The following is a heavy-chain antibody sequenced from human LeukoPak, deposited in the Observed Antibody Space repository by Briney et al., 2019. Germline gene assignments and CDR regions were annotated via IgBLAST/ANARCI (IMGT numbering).Heavy chain of an antibody. CDR2: IRYDGSNK. CDR3: AKDGIDVWGSYYYFDY. Sequence: PGGSLRLSCAASGFTFSRYGMHWVRQAPGGGLEWVAFIRYDGSNKYYADAVKGRFTISRDKSKNTLYLQMNSLRAEDTAVYYCAKDGIDVWGSYYYFDYWGQGTLVTVSS. D-gene: IGHD3-16*01. J-gene: IGHJ4*02. V-gene: IGHV3-30*02. CDR1: GFTFSRYG.